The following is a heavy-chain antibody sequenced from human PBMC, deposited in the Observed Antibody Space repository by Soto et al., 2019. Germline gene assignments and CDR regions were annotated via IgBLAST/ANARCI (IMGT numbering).Heavy chain of an antibody. D-gene: IGHD2-15*01. V-gene: IGHV3-30*18. CDR2: ISYDGSNK. CDR3: AKDTLTVSGGNLDY. Sequence: LRLSCAASGFTFSSYGMHWVRQAPGKGLEWVAVISYDGSNKYYADSVKGRFTISRDNSKNTLYLQMNSLRAEDTAVYYCAKDTLTVSGGNLDYWGQGTLVTVS. J-gene: IGHJ4*02. CDR1: GFTFSSYG.